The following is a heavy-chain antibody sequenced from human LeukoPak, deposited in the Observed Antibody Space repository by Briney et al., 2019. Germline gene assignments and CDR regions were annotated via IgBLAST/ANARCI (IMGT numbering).Heavy chain of an antibody. J-gene: IGHJ4*02. CDR3: ARIPPTAGYYFDY. CDR1: GCCFTSYW. Sequence: GGSLRLSCAASGCCFTSYWMHWVRQAPGKGLVWVSCINLDGSGTNYADSVKGRFTISRDNAKNSLYLQMNSLRAEDTALYYCARIPPTAGYYFDYWGQGTLVTVSS. V-gene: IGHV3-74*01. CDR2: INLDGSGT. D-gene: IGHD6-19*01.